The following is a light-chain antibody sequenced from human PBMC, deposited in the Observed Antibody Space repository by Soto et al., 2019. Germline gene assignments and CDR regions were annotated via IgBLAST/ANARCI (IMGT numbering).Light chain of an antibody. Sequence: EIVMTQSPATLSVSPGERATLSCRASQSVSSNLAWYQQKPGQAPRLLIYGASTRATGIPARFSGSGSGTDFTLTISSLRSEDFAVYYCQQYNNWRTFGQGTKVEIK. CDR2: GAS. CDR3: QQYNNWRT. J-gene: IGKJ1*01. V-gene: IGKV3-15*01. CDR1: QSVSSN.